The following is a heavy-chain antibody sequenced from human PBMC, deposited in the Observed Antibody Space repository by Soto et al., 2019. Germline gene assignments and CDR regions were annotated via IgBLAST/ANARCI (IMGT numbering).Heavy chain of an antibody. CDR1: GYSFSTNG. Sequence: QVQLLQSGAEVKKPGASITVSCKASGYSFSTNGVSWVRQAPGQGLEWMGWISANTGDTLYAEKFEDRITLTADTPTTTAYMELRSLRPDDTATYFCATDKGDFTFGPWGQGTLITVSS. J-gene: IGHJ5*02. CDR3: ATDKGDFTFGP. CDR2: ISANTGDT. V-gene: IGHV1-18*04. D-gene: IGHD3-3*01.